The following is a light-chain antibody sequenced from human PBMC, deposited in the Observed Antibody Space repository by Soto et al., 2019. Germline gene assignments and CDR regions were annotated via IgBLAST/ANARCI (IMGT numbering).Light chain of an antibody. CDR2: EVS. CDR1: SSDVGSYNL. CDR3: CSYAGSSTYV. V-gene: IGLV2-23*02. Sequence: QSVLTQPGSVSGSPVQSITISCTGTSSDVGSYNLVSWYQQHPGKAPKLMIYEVSKRPSGVSNRFSGSKSGNTASLTISGLQAEDEADYYCCSYAGSSTYVFGTGTKVTV. J-gene: IGLJ1*01.